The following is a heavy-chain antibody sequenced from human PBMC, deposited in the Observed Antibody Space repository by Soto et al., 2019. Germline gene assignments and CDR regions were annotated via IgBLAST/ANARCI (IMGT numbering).Heavy chain of an antibody. D-gene: IGHD6-13*01. J-gene: IGHJ6*02. Sequence: QVQLVESGGGVVQPGRSLRLSCAASGFTFSSYGMHWVRQAPGKGLEWVAVISYDGSNKYYADSVKGRFTISRDNSKNTLYLQMNSLRAEDTAVYYCAIKGGIAAAGTWWGDVWVQGTTVTVSS. CDR1: GFTFSSYG. CDR2: ISYDGSNK. CDR3: AIKGGIAAAGTWWGDV. V-gene: IGHV3-30*03.